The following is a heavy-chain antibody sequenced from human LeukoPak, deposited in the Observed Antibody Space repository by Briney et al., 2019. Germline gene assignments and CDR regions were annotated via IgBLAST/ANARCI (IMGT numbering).Heavy chain of an antibody. D-gene: IGHD3-22*01. CDR2: ISYDGSNK. CDR1: GFTFSTYW. CDR3: ARDKIGTMIVVVMYYFDY. Sequence: AGVSLRLSCAASGFTFSTYWMSWVRQAPGKGLEWVAVISYDGSNKYYADSVKGRFTISRDNSKNTLYLQMNSLRAEDTAVYYCARDKIGTMIVVVMYYFDYWGQGTLVTVSS. V-gene: IGHV3-30-3*01. J-gene: IGHJ4*02.